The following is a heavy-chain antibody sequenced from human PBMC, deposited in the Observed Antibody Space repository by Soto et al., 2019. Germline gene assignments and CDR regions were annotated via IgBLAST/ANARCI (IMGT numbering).Heavy chain of an antibody. CDR3: EREGMTSPSIDP. D-gene: IGHD2-2*01. Sequence: QVQLVQSGAEVKKPGASVKVSCKASGGTFSSYAISWVRQAPGQGLEWMGGIIPIFGTANYAQKFQGRVKITADKSTSTANMELSSLRSEDTAVYYCEREGMTSPSIDPWGQGTLVTVSS. CDR1: GGTFSSYA. J-gene: IGHJ5*02. CDR2: IIPIFGTA. V-gene: IGHV1-69*06.